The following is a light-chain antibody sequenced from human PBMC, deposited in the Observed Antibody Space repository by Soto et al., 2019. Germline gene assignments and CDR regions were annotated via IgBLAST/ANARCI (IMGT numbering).Light chain of an antibody. CDR3: SSYTSSSNLG. CDR1: SSDVGAYNY. CDR2: EVN. Sequence: QSALTQPASVSGSPGQSITISCTGTSSDVGAYNYVSWYQQHPGKAPKLIIFEVNNRPSGVSYRFSGSKSGSTASLTISGLQAEDEADYDSSSYTSSSNLGFGTGTKLTGL. V-gene: IGLV2-14*01. J-gene: IGLJ1*01.